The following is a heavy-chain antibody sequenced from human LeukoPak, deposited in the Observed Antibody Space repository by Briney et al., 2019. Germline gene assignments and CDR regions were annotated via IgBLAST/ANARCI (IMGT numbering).Heavy chain of an antibody. D-gene: IGHD3-22*01. J-gene: IGHJ4*02. CDR2: IYYSGST. Sequence: PSETLSLTCTVSGGSISYYYWSWIRQSPGKGLEWIGYIYYSGSTYYNPSLKSRVTISVDTSKNQFSLKLSSVTAADTAVYYCARFLDSSGYEPDYWGQGTLVTVSS. CDR1: GGSISYYY. V-gene: IGHV4-59*08. CDR3: ARFLDSSGYEPDY.